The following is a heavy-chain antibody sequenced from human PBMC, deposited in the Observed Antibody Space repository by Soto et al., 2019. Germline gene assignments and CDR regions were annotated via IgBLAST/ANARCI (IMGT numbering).Heavy chain of an antibody. CDR1: GYSISSGHY. V-gene: IGHV4-38-2*02. CDR3: ARDSAARPWYYYYGMDV. CDR2: IYHTGST. J-gene: IGHJ6*02. D-gene: IGHD6-6*01. Sequence: PSETLSLTCAVSGYSISSGHYWAWGRQTPGKGLEWIGNIYHTGSTYYNPSLKSRATISVDKSKNQFSRKLSSVTAADTAVYYCARDSAARPWYYYYGMDVWGQGTTVTVSS.